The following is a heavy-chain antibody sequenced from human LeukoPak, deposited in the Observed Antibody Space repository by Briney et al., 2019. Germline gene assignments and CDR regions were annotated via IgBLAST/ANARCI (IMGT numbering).Heavy chain of an antibody. Sequence: GRSLRLSCAASGFTFSSFWLHWVRQAPGKGLEWVAFTRHDGSSKYYADSVKGRFTISRDNAKNSLYLQMNSLRAEDTAVYYCAGSSGSYWGQGTLVTVSS. V-gene: IGHV3-33*08. D-gene: IGHD3-22*01. CDR1: GFTFSSFW. J-gene: IGHJ4*02. CDR2: TRHDGSSK. CDR3: AGSSGSY.